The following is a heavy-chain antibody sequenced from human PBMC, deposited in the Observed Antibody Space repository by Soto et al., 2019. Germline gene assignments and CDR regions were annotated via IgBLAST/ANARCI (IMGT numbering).Heavy chain of an antibody. J-gene: IGHJ6*02. CDR2: IYYSGST. D-gene: IGHD3-3*01. CDR3: ARHLVSGITIFGVVSYGMDV. Sequence: KTSETLSLTCTVSGGSISSSSYYWGWIRQPPGKGLEWIGSIYYSGSTYYNPSLKSRVTISVDTSKNQFSLKLSSVTAADTAVYYCARHLVSGITIFGVVSYGMDVWGQRTTVTVSS. CDR1: GGSISSSSYY. V-gene: IGHV4-39*01.